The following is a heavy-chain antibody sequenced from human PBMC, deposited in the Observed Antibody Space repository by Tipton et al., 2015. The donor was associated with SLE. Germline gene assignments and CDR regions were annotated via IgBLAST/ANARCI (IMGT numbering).Heavy chain of an antibody. V-gene: IGHV3-7*01. J-gene: IGHJ4*02. CDR1: GFTFSSYW. CDR3: TRDSGPRDAYRHFDY. D-gene: IGHD5-24*01. CDR2: IKQDGSEK. Sequence: SLRLSCAASGFTFSSYWMSWVRQAPGKGLEWVANIKQDGSEKYYVDSVKGRFTISRDNSRDTLYLQVNSLRVEDTAVYYCTRDSGPRDAYRHFDYWSQGTLVTVSS.